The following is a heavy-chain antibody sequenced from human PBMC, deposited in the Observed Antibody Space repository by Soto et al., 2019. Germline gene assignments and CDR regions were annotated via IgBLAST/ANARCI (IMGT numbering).Heavy chain of an antibody. J-gene: IGHJ6*02. D-gene: IGHD2-2*01. CDR3: ARDRVVPAAMFVSYGMDV. V-gene: IGHV3-21*01. Sequence: EVQLVESGGGLVKPGGSLRLSCAASGFTFSSYSMNWVRQAPGKGLEWVSSISSSSSYIYYADSVKGRFTISRDNAKNSLYLQMNSLRAEDTAVYYCARDRVVPAAMFVSYGMDVWGQGTTVTVSS. CDR2: ISSSSSYI. CDR1: GFTFSSYS.